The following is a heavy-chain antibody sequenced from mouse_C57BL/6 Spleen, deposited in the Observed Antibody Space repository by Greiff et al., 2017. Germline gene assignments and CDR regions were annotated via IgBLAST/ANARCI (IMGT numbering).Heavy chain of an antibody. J-gene: IGHJ4*01. CDR2: IYPGNSDT. CDR3: TGAYYSNYVDYAMDY. V-gene: IGHV1-5*01. CDR1: GYTFTSYW. Sequence: VHVKQSGTVLARPGASVKMSCTTSGYTFTSYWMHWVKQRPGQGLEWIGAIYPGNSDTSYNQKFKGKAKLTAVTSASTAYMELSSLTNEDSAVYYCTGAYYSNYVDYAMDYWGQGTSVTVSS. D-gene: IGHD2-5*01.